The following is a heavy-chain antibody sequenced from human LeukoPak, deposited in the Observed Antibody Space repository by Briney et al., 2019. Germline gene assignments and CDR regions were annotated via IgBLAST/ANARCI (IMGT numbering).Heavy chain of an antibody. J-gene: IGHJ4*02. CDR3: ARMQETAYYYGSGSLDY. V-gene: IGHV4-30-2*01. Sequence: SQTLSLTCAVSGGSISSGGYSWSWIRQPPGKGLEWIGYIYHSGSTYYNPSLKSRVTISVDRSKNQFSLRLSSVTAADTAVYYCARMQETAYYYGSGSLDYWGQGTLVTVSS. D-gene: IGHD3-10*01. CDR2: IYHSGST. CDR1: GGSISSGGYS.